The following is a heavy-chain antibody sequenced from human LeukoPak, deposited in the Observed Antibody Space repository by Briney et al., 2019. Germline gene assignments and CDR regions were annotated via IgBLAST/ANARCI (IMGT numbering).Heavy chain of an antibody. V-gene: IGHV3-7*03. J-gene: IGHJ6*02. CDR3: ARGGGLDV. CDR1: GFTFSSYW. D-gene: IGHD3-16*01. Sequence: GGSLRLSCAASGFTFSSYWMNWARQAPGKGLEWVASINHNGNVNYYVDSVKGRFTSSRDNAKNSLYLQMSNLRAEDTAVYFCARGGGLDVWGQGATVTVSS. CDR2: INHNGNVN.